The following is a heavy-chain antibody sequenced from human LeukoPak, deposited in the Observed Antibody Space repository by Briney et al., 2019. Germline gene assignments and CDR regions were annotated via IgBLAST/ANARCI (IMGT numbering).Heavy chain of an antibody. CDR3: VRSNSGSSRFWYFGL. CDR1: GGSIISGRYY. Sequence: SETLSLTCNVSGGSIISGRYYWVWIRQPPGKGLEWIGGVYYGGSAYYNPSLKSRVTISVDTSKNHSSLKLNSVTAADTSVYYCVRSNSGSSRFWYFGLWGRGALVPVSS. V-gene: IGHV4-39*02. CDR2: VYYGGSA. D-gene: IGHD1-26*01. J-gene: IGHJ2*01.